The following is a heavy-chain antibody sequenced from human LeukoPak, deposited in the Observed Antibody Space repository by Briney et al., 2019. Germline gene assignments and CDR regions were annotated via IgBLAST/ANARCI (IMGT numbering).Heavy chain of an antibody. CDR3: AKDYSGSSPWWFDP. Sequence: GGSLRLSCAASGFTFSSYSRNWVRQAPGKGLEWVSSISSSSSYIYYADSVKGRFTISRDNFKNTLYLQVNSLRAEDTAVYYCAKDYSGSSPWWFDPWGQGTLVTVSS. CDR1: GFTFSSYS. V-gene: IGHV3-21*04. CDR2: ISSSSSYI. J-gene: IGHJ5*02. D-gene: IGHD1-26*01.